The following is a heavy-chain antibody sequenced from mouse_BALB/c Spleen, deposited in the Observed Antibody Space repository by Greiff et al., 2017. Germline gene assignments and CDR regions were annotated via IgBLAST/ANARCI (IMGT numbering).Heavy chain of an antibody. CDR1: GFTFSSFG. J-gene: IGHJ2*01. D-gene: IGHD2-1*01. Sequence: EVMLVESGGGLVQPGGSRKLSCAASGFTFSSFGMHWVRQAPEKGLEWVAYISSGSSTIYYADTVKGRFTISRDNPQNTLFLQMTSLRSEDTAMYYCARAPHYGNSYYFDDWGQGTTLTVSS. CDR3: ARAPHYGNSYYFDD. V-gene: IGHV5-17*02. CDR2: ISSGSSTI.